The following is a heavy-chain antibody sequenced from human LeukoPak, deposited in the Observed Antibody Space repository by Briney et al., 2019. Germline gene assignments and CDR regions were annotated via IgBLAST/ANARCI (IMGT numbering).Heavy chain of an antibody. CDR2: MNPNSGNT. CDR1: GYTFSSYD. D-gene: IGHD6-19*01. CDR3: ARRVGSGWPVQH. J-gene: IGHJ1*01. Sequence: GASVKVSCKASGYTFSSYDINWVRQATGQGLEWMGWMNPNSGNTGYAQKSQGRLNMTRNTSISTAYMELSSLRSEDTAVYYCARRVGSGWPVQHWGQGTLVTVSS. V-gene: IGHV1-8*01.